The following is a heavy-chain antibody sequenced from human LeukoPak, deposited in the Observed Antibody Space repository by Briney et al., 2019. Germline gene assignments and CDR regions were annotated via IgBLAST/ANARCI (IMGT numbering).Heavy chain of an antibody. CDR2: INRDGSQK. V-gene: IGHV3-7*05. D-gene: IGHD7-27*01. CDR1: GFTFTRNW. Sequence: GGSLRLACAASGFTFTRNWMTWVRQAPGKGLEWVANINRDGSQKNYVDSVKGRFTVSRDNAKNSVYLQMNSLRAEDTALYYCAREDWGPWFDPRGQGALVTVS. J-gene: IGHJ5*02. CDR3: AREDWGPWFDP.